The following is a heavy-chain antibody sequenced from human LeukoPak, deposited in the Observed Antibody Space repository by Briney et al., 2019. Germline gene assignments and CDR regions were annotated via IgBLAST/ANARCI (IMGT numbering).Heavy chain of an antibody. CDR2: IYTSGST. Sequence: SETLSPTCTVSGGSISSGSYYWSWIRQPAGKGLEWIGRIYTSGSTNYNPSLKSRVTISVDTSKNQFSLKLSSVTAADTAVYYCARDLEQWLVTPFGYWGQGTLVTVSS. CDR3: ARDLEQWLVTPFGY. V-gene: IGHV4-61*02. CDR1: GGSISSGSYY. J-gene: IGHJ4*02. D-gene: IGHD6-19*01.